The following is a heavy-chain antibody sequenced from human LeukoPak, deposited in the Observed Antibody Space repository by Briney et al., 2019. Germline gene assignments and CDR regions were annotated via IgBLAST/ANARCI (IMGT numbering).Heavy chain of an antibody. Sequence: ASVKVSCKASGYTFTSYDISWVRRATGQGLEWLGWMNPNSGNTAYAQRFQGRVTMTRNTSISTAYMELSSLRSEDTAVYYCAKFGGGYEPSNSWGQGTLVTVSS. D-gene: IGHD5-12*01. CDR3: AKFGGGYEPSNS. J-gene: IGHJ4*02. V-gene: IGHV1-8*01. CDR1: GYTFTSYD. CDR2: MNPNSGNT.